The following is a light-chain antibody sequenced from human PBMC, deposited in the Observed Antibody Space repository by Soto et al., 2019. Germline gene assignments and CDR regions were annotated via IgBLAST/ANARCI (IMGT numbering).Light chain of an antibody. J-gene: IGKJ1*01. Sequence: DIVMTQSPDSLAVSLGERATINCKSSQSVLCSSDNKNYLAWYQQRPGQSPKVLIYWASARESGVPDRFSGSGSGTDFTLTISSLQAEDVAVYFCLQYYSTPRTFGQGTKVEIK. V-gene: IGKV4-1*01. CDR2: WAS. CDR3: LQYYSTPRT. CDR1: QSVLCSSDNKNY.